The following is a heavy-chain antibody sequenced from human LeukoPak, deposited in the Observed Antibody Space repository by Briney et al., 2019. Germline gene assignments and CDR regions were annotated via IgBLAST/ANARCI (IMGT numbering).Heavy chain of an antibody. CDR3: ARPDREYQLLDTFDI. CDR1: GYSFTTYW. D-gene: IGHD2-2*01. V-gene: IGHV5-51*01. Sequence: GESLKISCKGSGYSFTTYWIAWVRQMPGKGLEWMGIIYPGDSDTRYSPSFQGQVTISADKSLSTAYLQWSSLKASDTAMYYCARPDREYQLLDTFDIWGQGTMVTVSS. J-gene: IGHJ3*02. CDR2: IYPGDSDT.